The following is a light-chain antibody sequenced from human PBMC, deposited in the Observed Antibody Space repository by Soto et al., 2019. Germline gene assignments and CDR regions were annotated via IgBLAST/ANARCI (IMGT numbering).Light chain of an antibody. J-gene: IGLJ2*01. Sequence: QSALTQPASVSGSPGQSITISCTGTSSDVGRYNYVSWYQQHPGKAPNLMIYDVSNRPSGVSNRFSGSKSGNTASLTISGLQAEDEADYYCNSYISTDTYVLFGGGTKLTVL. V-gene: IGLV2-14*01. CDR2: DVS. CDR3: NSYISTDTYVL. CDR1: SSDVGRYNY.